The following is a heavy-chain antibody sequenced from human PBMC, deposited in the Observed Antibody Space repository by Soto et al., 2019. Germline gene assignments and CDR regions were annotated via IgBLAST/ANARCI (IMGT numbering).Heavy chain of an antibody. J-gene: IGHJ6*01. CDR2: IYHAGSV. V-gene: IGHV4-38-2*01. Sequence: SETLSLTCSVSGYSIASGYYWAGIRQSPGKGLEWIGSIYHAGSVYYNPSLNSRVAVSLDTSKNHFSLKLTYVTAADTAVYYYDSSFGSYGADVWGQANKVSVDS. CDR1: GYSIASGYY. CDR3: DSSFGSYGADV. D-gene: IGHD3-16*01.